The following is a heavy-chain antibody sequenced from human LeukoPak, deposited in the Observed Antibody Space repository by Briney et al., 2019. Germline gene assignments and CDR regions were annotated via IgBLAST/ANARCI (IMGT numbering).Heavy chain of an antibody. CDR1: GGSMSDYY. Sequence: SETLSLTCTASGGSMSDYYWSFIRQSAGTGLEWLGRIHTSGTTWYNPSLKSRVTLSVDASKNQFSLGLTSVTAADTAVYYCARGDYYGGGGRNWFDPWGQGTLVTVSS. CDR3: ARGDYYGGGGRNWFDP. V-gene: IGHV4-4*07. CDR2: IHTSGTT. J-gene: IGHJ5*02. D-gene: IGHD4-23*01.